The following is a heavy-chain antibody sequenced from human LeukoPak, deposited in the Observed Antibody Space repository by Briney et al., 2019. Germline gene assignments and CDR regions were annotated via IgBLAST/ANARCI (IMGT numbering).Heavy chain of an antibody. CDR2: MLYDGSNE. CDR3: VRDGDSSSWNFDY. D-gene: IGHD3-22*01. J-gene: IGHJ4*02. CDR1: GFTFSSYG. Sequence: HSGGSLRLSCAASGFTFSSYGMHWIRQAPGKGLGWVAFMLYDGSNEFYADSVKGRFTISRDNSENTLYLQMNNLGLEDTATYYCVRDGDSSSWNFDYWGQGTLVTVSS. V-gene: IGHV3-30*02.